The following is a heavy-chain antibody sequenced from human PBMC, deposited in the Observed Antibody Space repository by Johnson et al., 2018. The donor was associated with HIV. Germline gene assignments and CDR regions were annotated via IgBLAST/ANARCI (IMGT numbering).Heavy chain of an antibody. CDR3: AREGAAAGPTDAFDI. J-gene: IGHJ3*02. Sequence: QVQLVESGGGVVQPGRSLRLSCAASGFTLSRYVTHWVRQAPGKGLEWVAVTSYDGSNQYYADSVKGRFPISRDNSKNTLYLQMNSLRAEDTAVYYCAREGAAAGPTDAFDIWGQGTMVTVSS. CDR2: TSYDGSNQ. D-gene: IGHD6-13*01. CDR1: GFTLSRYV. V-gene: IGHV3-30-3*01.